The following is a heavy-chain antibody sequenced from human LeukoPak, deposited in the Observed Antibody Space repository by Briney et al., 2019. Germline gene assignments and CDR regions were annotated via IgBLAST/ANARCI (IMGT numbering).Heavy chain of an antibody. V-gene: IGHV3-21*01. J-gene: IGHJ6*03. D-gene: IGHD1-26*01. CDR3: AKDPGSPWGEHYYYYMDV. Sequence: GGSLRLSCAASGFTFSSYSMNWVRQAPGKGLEWVSSISSSSSYIYYADSVKGRFTISRDNSKNTLYLQMNSLRAEDTAVYYCAKDPGSPWGEHYYYYMDVWGKGTTVTVSS. CDR1: GFTFSSYS. CDR2: ISSSSSYI.